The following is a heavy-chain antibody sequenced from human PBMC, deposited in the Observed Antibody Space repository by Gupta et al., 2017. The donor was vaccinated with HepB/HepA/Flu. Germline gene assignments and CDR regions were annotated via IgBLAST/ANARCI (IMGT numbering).Heavy chain of an antibody. D-gene: IGHD1-1*01. J-gene: IGHJ4*02. CDR1: GFTFSSYG. CDR2: IGYDGSNK. Sequence: QVQLVESGGGVVQPGRSLRLSCAASGFTFSSYGMHWVRQAPGKGLEWVAVIGYDGSNKYYADSVQGRFTISRDNSKNTLYLQMNSLRAEDTAVYYCARNWNDWFEVDYWGQGTLVTVSS. CDR3: ARNWNDWFEVDY. V-gene: IGHV3-33*01.